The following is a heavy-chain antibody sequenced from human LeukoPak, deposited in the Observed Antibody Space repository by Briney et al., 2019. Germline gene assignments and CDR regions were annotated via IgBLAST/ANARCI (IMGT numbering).Heavy chain of an antibody. D-gene: IGHD5-12*01. J-gene: IGHJ3*02. CDR2: IYSGGST. CDR1: GFTFSSYA. Sequence: GGSLRLSCAASGFTFSSYAMSWVRQAPGKGLEWVSVIYSGGSTYYADSVKGRFTISRDNSKNTLYLQMNSLRAEDTAVYYCARWIYSGYGDDAFDIWGQGTMVTVSS. V-gene: IGHV3-66*01. CDR3: ARWIYSGYGDDAFDI.